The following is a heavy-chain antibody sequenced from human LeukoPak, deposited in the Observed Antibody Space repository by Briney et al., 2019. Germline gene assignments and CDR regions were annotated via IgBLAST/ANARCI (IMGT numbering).Heavy chain of an antibody. CDR3: ARGGVVPVFPFDP. D-gene: IGHD3-16*02. CDR2: IYYSGST. J-gene: IGHJ5*02. CDR1: GGSFSGYY. Sequence: PSETLSLTCAVYGGSFSGYYWSWIRQPPGKGLEWIGYIYYSGSTNYNPSLKSRVTISVDTSKNQFSLKLSSVTAADTAVYYCARGGVVPVFPFDPWGQGTLVTVSS. V-gene: IGHV4-59*01.